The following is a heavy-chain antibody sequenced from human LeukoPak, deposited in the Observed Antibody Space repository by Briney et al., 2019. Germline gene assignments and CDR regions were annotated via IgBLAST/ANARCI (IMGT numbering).Heavy chain of an antibody. CDR2: IYPGDSDT. V-gene: IGHV5-51*01. Sequence: PGGSLRLSCKGSGYSFTSYWIGWVRQMPGKGLEWMGIIYPGDSDTIYSPSFQGQVTISADKSISTAYLQWSSLKASDTAMYYCARLGEEDAFDIWGQGTMVTVSS. J-gene: IGHJ3*02. CDR3: ARLGEEDAFDI. CDR1: GYSFTSYW. D-gene: IGHD1-26*01.